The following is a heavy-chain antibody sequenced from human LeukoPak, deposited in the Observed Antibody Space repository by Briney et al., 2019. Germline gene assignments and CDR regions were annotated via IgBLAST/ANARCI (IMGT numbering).Heavy chain of an antibody. J-gene: IGHJ4*02. CDR1: GFTFSSYS. CDR2: ISSSSSYI. D-gene: IGHD6-13*01. V-gene: IGHV3-21*01. Sequence: GGSLRLSCAASGFTFSSYSMNWVRQAPGKGLEWVSSISSSSSYIYYADSVKSRFTISRDNAKNSLYLQMNSLRAEDTAVYYCARDNLAAAGDYWGQGTLVTVSS. CDR3: ARDNLAAAGDY.